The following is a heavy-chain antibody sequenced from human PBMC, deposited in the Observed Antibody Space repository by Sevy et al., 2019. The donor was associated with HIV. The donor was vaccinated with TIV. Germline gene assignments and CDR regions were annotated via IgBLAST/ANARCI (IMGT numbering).Heavy chain of an antibody. Sequence: GESLKISCAASGFTFTSYAMSWVRQAPGKGLEWVSAISGSGGRTYYADSVKGRFTISRDNSKNTLNLQMNSLRAEETAIYYCAKPTSYVYDSNSDSLTSSRNDYWGQGTLVTVSS. CDR2: ISGSGGRT. D-gene: IGHD3-16*01. CDR3: AKPTSYVYDSNSDSLTSSRNDY. J-gene: IGHJ4*02. V-gene: IGHV3-23*01. CDR1: GFTFTSYA.